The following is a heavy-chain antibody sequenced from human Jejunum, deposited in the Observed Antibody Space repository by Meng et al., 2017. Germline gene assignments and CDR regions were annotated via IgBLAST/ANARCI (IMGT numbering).Heavy chain of an antibody. Sequence: GESLKISCAASGFTFSSYEMNWVRQAPGKGLEWVSYSSDSGTTIYYADSVKGRFTTSRDNAKNSLYLQMTSLRAEDTALYYCARDMSVPGNTRPYYFDYWGQGTLVTVSS. J-gene: IGHJ4*02. CDR1: GFTFSSYE. CDR2: SSDSGTTI. V-gene: IGHV3-48*03. D-gene: IGHD6-19*01. CDR3: ARDMSVPGNTRPYYFDY.